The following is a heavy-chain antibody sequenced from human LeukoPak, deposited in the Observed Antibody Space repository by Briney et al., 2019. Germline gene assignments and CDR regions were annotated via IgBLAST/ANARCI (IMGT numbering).Heavy chain of an antibody. V-gene: IGHV4-59*01. CDR2: IYSSGST. Sequence: SESLSLTCTVSGGSISSYYWSWIRQPPGKGLEWIGYIYSSGSTNYNPSLKSRVTILVDTFKNQFSLKLSSVTAADTAVYYCARALPYSSSWYRYYGMDVWGQGTTVTVSS. D-gene: IGHD6-13*01. J-gene: IGHJ6*02. CDR3: ARALPYSSSWYRYYGMDV. CDR1: GGSISSYY.